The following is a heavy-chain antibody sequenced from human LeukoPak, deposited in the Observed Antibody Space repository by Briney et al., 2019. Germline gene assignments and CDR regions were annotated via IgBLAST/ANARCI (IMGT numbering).Heavy chain of an antibody. J-gene: IGHJ6*03. V-gene: IGHV3-21*01. CDR2: ISRRSTYI. D-gene: IGHD3-10*01. CDR1: GFTFSTYS. CDR3: ARERGDPMGRGVIIKHKYYYYMDV. Sequence: GGSLRLSCAASGFTFSTYSMNWVRQAPGKGLEWVSSISRRSTYIYYADSVKGRFTISRDNAKNSLYLQMNTLRAEDTAVYYCARERGDPMGRGVIIKHKYYYYMDVWGKGTTVTVSS.